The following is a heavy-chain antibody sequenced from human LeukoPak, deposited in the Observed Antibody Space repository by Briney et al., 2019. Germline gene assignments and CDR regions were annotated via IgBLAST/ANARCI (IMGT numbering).Heavy chain of an antibody. CDR2: ISYDGSNK. CDR1: GFTFSSYA. D-gene: IGHD2-15*01. J-gene: IGHJ6*02. Sequence: GGSLRLSCAASGFTFSSYAMHWVRQAPGKGLEWVAVISYDGSNKYYADSVKGRFTISRDNSKNSLYLQMNSLRAEDTAVYYCAREAIVVVVAATRGYGMDVWGQGTTVTVSS. CDR3: AREAIVVVVAATRGYGMDV. V-gene: IGHV3-30-3*01.